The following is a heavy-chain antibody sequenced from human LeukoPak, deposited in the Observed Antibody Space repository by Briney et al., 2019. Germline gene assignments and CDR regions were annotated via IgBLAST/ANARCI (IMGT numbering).Heavy chain of an antibody. Sequence: GGSLRLSCAASGFTFNNYAMNWVRQAPGKGLEWVSAINNSGGRTYYADSVKGRFTISRDNSKNTLYLQMNRLRAEDTAVYYCAKAIEAYCGGDCYASYFDYWGQGTLVTVSS. D-gene: IGHD2-21*02. J-gene: IGHJ4*02. CDR2: INNSGGRT. V-gene: IGHV3-23*01. CDR1: GFTFNNYA. CDR3: AKAIEAYCGGDCYASYFDY.